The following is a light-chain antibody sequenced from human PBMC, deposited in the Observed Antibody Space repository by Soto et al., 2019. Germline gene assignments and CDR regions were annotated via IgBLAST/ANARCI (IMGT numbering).Light chain of an antibody. CDR1: SSDVGSYHL. CDR2: EGT. Sequence: QSALTQPASVSGSPGQSITISCTGTSSDVGSYHLVSWYQQHPGKAPKFMIYEGTKRPSGVSNRFSGSKSGNTASLTISGLQAEDEADYYCCSYAGSSTPYVFGTGTKVTVL. CDR3: CSYAGSSTPYV. J-gene: IGLJ1*01. V-gene: IGLV2-23*01.